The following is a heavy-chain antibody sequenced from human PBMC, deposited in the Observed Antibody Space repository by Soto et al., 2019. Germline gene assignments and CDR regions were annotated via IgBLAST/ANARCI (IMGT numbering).Heavy chain of an antibody. Sequence: QVQLVESGGGLVKPGGSLRLSCAASGFTFSDYYMSWIRQAPGKGLEWVSYISSSGSTIYSADSVKGLFTIYRNNTNTSLYPKMTMLIAENTAGYYGASPNETPHYRMDDWGQGTPVTVSS. J-gene: IGHJ6*02. CDR1: GFTFSDYY. V-gene: IGHV3-11*01. CDR3: ASPNETPHYRMDD. CDR2: ISSSGSTI. D-gene: IGHD2-8*01.